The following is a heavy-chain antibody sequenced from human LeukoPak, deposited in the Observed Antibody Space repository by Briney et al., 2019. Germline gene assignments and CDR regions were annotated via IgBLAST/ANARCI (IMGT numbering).Heavy chain of an antibody. CDR3: ARDESWLAVAAPAPAY. Sequence: GGSLRLSCAASGFSFSTYNMNWVRQAPGQRLEWVSSITSGSSYIYYADSVKGRFTISRDNSKNTLYLQMNSLRAEDTAVYYCARDESWLAVAAPAPAYWGQGTLVTVSS. CDR1: GFSFSTYN. J-gene: IGHJ4*02. CDR2: ITSGSSYI. D-gene: IGHD6-19*01. V-gene: IGHV3-21*01.